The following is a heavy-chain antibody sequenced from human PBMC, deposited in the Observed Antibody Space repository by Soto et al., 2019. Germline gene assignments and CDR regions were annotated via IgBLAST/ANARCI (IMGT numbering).Heavy chain of an antibody. D-gene: IGHD3-16*02. V-gene: IGHV3-30*04. Sequence: QVQLVESGGGVVQPGRSLRLSCAASGFTFSSYAMHWVRQAPGKGLEWVAVISHDGSNKYYADSVKGRFTISRDNSKNTLYLQMNSLRAEDTAVYYCAKDDNYDYVWGTYRSLYFDYWGRGTLVTVSS. CDR3: AKDDNYDYVWGTYRSLYFDY. J-gene: IGHJ4*02. CDR2: ISHDGSNK. CDR1: GFTFSSYA.